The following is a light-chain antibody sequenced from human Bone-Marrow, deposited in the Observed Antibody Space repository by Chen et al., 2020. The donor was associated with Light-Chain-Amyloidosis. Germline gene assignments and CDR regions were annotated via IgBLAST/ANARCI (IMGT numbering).Light chain of an antibody. CDR2: VKSDGTH. Sequence: QLVVTQSPSATASLGASVELTCTLSSGHSSYVIVWHQQQPEKGPRYLMRVKSDGTHTKGDGIPDRFSGSSSGAERHLFISSRQSEDEADYYCQTWGTGAPVVFGGGTKLTVL. CDR3: QTWGTGAPVV. CDR1: SGHSSYV. J-gene: IGLJ2*01. V-gene: IGLV4-69*01.